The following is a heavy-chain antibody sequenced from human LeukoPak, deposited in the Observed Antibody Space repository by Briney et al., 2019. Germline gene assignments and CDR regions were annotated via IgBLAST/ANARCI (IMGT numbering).Heavy chain of an antibody. V-gene: IGHV1-2*02. Sequence: ASVKVSCKASGYTFTSYGISWVRQAPGQGLEWMGWINPNSGGTNYAQKFQGRVTMTRDTSISTAYMELSRLRSDDTAVYYCASGVAIREDFDYWGQGTLVIVSS. CDR1: GYTFTSYG. D-gene: IGHD2-21*01. CDR3: ASGVAIREDFDY. CDR2: INPNSGGT. J-gene: IGHJ4*02.